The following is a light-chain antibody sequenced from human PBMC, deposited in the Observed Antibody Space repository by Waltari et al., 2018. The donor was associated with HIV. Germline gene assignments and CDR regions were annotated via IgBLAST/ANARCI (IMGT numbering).Light chain of an antibody. Sequence: IVLTQSPATLSLSPGERATLSCRASQSVSSYLAWYQQKPGQAPRLLIYGASSRATGTPARFSGSGSGTDFTLTISSLEPGDFGVYYCHQRSSWPLTFGQGTRLEIK. CDR3: HQRSSWPLT. V-gene: IGKV3-11*01. J-gene: IGKJ5*01. CDR1: QSVSSY. CDR2: GAS.